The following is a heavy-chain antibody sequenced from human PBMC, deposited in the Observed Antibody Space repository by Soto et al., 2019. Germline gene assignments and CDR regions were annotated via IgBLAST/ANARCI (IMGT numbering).Heavy chain of an antibody. D-gene: IGHD3-16*01. Sequence: EVQLVESGGGLVQPGGSLRLSCAASGFTFRNYWMSWVRQVPGKGLEWVANINEDGSEKYYVDSVKGRFTISRDNVENSLSLQLNSLRGEDTAVYYCARWGNWGQGTLVTVSS. V-gene: IGHV3-7*01. CDR1: GFTFRNYW. CDR3: ARWGN. J-gene: IGHJ4*02. CDR2: INEDGSEK.